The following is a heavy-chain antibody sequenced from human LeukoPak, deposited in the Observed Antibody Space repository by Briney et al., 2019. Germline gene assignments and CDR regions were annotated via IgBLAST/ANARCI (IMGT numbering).Heavy chain of an antibody. V-gene: IGHV3-7*01. CDR3: AREISGSRAYEYYFDY. J-gene: IGHJ4*02. CDR1: AFTFSSYS. Sequence: GGSLRLSCAATAFTFSSYSMNWVREAPGKELEWVANIKQDGSEKYYVDSVKGRFTISRDNAKNSLYLQMNSLRAEDTAVYYCAREISGSRAYEYYFDYWGQGTLVTVSS. CDR2: IKQDGSEK. D-gene: IGHD1-26*01.